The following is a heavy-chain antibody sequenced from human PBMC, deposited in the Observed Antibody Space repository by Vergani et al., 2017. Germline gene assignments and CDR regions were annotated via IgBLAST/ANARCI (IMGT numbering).Heavy chain of an antibody. CDR2: IKGDGSIT. CDR3: AKGGIAAAGPFDY. Sequence: DVHLAESGGGFFQPGGSLRLSCSASGFSFNSYWMHWVRQVPGKGLLWVSRIKGDGSITAYADSVKGRFTISRDNAKNSLYLQMNSLRAEDMALYYCAKGGIAAAGPFDYWGQGTLVTVSS. D-gene: IGHD6-13*01. CDR1: GFSFNSYW. V-gene: IGHV3-74*03. J-gene: IGHJ4*02.